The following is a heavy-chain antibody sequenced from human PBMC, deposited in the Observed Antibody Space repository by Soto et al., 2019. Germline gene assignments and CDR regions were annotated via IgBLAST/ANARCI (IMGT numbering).Heavy chain of an antibody. CDR2: IYYSGST. CDR3: GRHYYYCSGSFWSDYYYYYMDV. J-gene: IGHJ6*03. V-gene: IGHV4-59*08. CDR1: GGSISSYY. D-gene: IGHD3-10*01. Sequence: SETMSLTCTVSGGSISSYYWSWIRQPPEKGVEWIGYIYYSGSTNYNPYLKSRVTISVDTSKNQFSLKLSSVTAADTAVYYCGRHYYYCSGSFWSDYYYYYMDVWGKGTTVTVSS.